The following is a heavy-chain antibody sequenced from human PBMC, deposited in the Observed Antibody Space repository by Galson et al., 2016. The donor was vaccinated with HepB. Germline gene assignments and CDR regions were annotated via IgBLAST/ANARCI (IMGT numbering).Heavy chain of an antibody. V-gene: IGHV4-59*12. Sequence: SETLSLTCAVSADSMSLTYWIWIRQPPGGGLEWIGDIRSTGIPNYSPSLKSRVTISMDTSKRQFSLQLSSVTAADTAVYFCAKASIQTRSFDSWGQGTLVAISS. J-gene: IGHJ4*02. CDR2: IRSTGIP. CDR3: AKASIQTRSFDS. CDR1: ADSMSLTY. D-gene: IGHD2-21*01.